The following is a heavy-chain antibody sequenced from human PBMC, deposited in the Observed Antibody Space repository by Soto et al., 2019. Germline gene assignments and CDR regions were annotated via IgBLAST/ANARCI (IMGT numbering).Heavy chain of an antibody. V-gene: IGHV3-23*01. CDR2: ISGSGGST. Sequence: VGSLRLSCAASGFPFSIFAMSWVRQSPGKGLEWVSTISGSGGSTYYADAVKGRFTISRDNSMDTLFLQMKSLRVEDTAIYYCAKEVSLGSTVDLGYWGQRTLVTVSS. J-gene: IGHJ4*02. CDR1: GFPFSIFA. CDR3: AKEVSLGSTVDLGY. D-gene: IGHD7-27*01.